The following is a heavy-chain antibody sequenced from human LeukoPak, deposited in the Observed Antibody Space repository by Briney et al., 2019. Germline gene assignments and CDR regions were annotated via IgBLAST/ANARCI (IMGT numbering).Heavy chain of an antibody. CDR1: GFTFSSYS. D-gene: IGHD3-3*01. CDR3: ARDLEDNWFDP. V-gene: IGHV3-48*04. Sequence: GGSLRLSCVASGFTFSSYSMHWVRQAPGKGLEWVSYISASSATIYYADSVKGRFTISRDNAKNSLYLQMNSLRAEDTAVYYCARDLEDNWFDPWGQGTLVTVSS. J-gene: IGHJ5*02. CDR2: ISASSATI.